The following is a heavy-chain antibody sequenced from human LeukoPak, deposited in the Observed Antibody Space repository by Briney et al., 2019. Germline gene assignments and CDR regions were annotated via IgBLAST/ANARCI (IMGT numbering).Heavy chain of an antibody. D-gene: IGHD3-22*01. Sequence: GGSLRLSCAASGFTFSDYYMSWIRQAPGKGLEWVSYISSSGSTIYYADSVKGRFTISRDNAKNSLYLQMNSLRAEDTAVYYCAREYYYDSSGYYYNYWGQETLVTVSS. CDR1: GFTFSDYY. CDR3: AREYYYDSSGYYYNY. V-gene: IGHV3-11*01. CDR2: ISSSGSTI. J-gene: IGHJ4*02.